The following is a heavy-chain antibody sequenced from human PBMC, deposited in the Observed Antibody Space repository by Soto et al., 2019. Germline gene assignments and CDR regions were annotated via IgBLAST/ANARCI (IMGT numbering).Heavy chain of an antibody. D-gene: IGHD1-20*01. CDR3: ARGTRALITSFFAY. J-gene: IGHJ4*02. Sequence: LQESGPRLVKPSETLSLNCTVSGDAISNYYWSWIRQTPGRGLEWIGCVHESGSTDYNPSPKGRVTISLHTSKSQFSLSLRSATAADTATYYCARGTRALITSFFAYWGQGIPVTVSS. V-gene: IGHV4-59*01. CDR2: VHESGST. CDR1: GDAISNYY.